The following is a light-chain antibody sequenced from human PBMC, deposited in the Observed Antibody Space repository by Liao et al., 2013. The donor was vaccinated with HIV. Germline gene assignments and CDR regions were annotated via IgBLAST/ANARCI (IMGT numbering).Light chain of an antibody. Sequence: SYELTQPPSVSVAPGTTARITCGGIYIDRRSVHWYQQKPGQAPVVVLYYDSDRPSGIPERFSGSHSGNTATLTISRVEAGDEADYFCQVWDRSGDHRGAVFGGGTKLTVL. CDR1: YIDRRS. CDR3: QVWDRSGDHRGAV. CDR2: YDS. V-gene: IGLV3-21*01. J-gene: IGLJ3*02.